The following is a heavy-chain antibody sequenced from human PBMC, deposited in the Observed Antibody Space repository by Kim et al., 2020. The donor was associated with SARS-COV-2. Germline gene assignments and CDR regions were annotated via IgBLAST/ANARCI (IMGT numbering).Heavy chain of an antibody. V-gene: IGHV3-53*04. CDR3: SAGGVRTSGF. CDR1: GFTFSSNY. CDR2: IYSGGST. Sequence: GGSLRLSCAASGFTFSSNYMSWVRQAPGKGLEWVSVIYSGGSTNYYDSAKRGGSTSTHNSENTSHYQKMSPLAAETAVVYCSAGGVRTSGFWGYGTRVTV. D-gene: IGHD1-26*01. J-gene: IGHJ2*01.